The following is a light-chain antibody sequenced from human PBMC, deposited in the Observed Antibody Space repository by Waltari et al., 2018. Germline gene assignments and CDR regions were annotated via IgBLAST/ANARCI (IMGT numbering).Light chain of an antibody. J-gene: IGLJ2*01. Sequence: WYQTKSGQSPMLVIYQDSNRPSGIPERFSGSNSENTATLTIRGTQALDEGDFYCQTWDTNTGVFGGGTKLTVL. V-gene: IGLV3-1*01. CDR3: QTWDTNTGV. CDR2: QDS.